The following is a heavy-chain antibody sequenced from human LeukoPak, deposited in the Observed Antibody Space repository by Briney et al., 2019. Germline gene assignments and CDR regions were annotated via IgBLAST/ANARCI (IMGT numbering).Heavy chain of an antibody. CDR2: IYSSGST. J-gene: IGHJ4*02. CDR3: AKSGGYGLIDY. V-gene: IGHV4-39*01. CDR1: GASISGSGYY. Sequence: SETLSLTCTVSGASISGSGYYWGWIRQPPGKGPEWIGSIYSSGSTYYNASLQSRVTISIETSKNQISLRLNSVTAADTAMYYCAKSGGYGLIDYWGQGTLVTVSS. D-gene: IGHD1-26*01.